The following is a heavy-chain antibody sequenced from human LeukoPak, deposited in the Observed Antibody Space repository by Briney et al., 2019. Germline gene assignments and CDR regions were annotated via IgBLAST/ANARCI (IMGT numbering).Heavy chain of an antibody. V-gene: IGHV1-8*01. CDR2: MNPNSGNT. CDR1: GYTFTSYD. J-gene: IGHJ4*02. Sequence: ASVKVSCKASGYTFTSYDINWVRQAAGQGLEWMGWMNPNSGNTGYAQRFQGRVTMTRNTSISTAYMELSSLRSEDTAVYYCATWGVSYYYDSSGYYPIDYWGQGTLVTVSS. CDR3: ATWGVSYYYDSSGYYPIDY. D-gene: IGHD3-22*01.